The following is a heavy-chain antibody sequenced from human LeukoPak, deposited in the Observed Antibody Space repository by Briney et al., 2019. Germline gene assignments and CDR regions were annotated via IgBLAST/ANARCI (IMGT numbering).Heavy chain of an antibody. CDR1: GYTFTTYG. V-gene: IGHV1-18*01. D-gene: IGHD1-1*01. CDR2: VSVNKGNT. J-gene: IGHJ3*01. Sequence: ASVKVSCKASGYTFTTYGLSGVRQAPGQGLEWMGWVSVNKGNTHNAQKLQGSVTLTPDTSPNTDYMELRSLRSDDTAVYYCARYFYHSGTNWYDVFDVWGQGTMVTVSS. CDR3: ARYFYHSGTNWYDVFDV.